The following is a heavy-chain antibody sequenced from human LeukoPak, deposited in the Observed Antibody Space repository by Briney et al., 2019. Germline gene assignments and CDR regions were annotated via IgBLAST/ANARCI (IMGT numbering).Heavy chain of an antibody. CDR3: ARGGSSSGGRHY. CDR1: GFTFSSYS. Sequence: GRSLRLSCAASGFTFSSYSMNWVRQAPGKGLEWVSSISSSSSYIYYADSVKGRFTISRDNAKNSLYLQMNSLRAEDTAVYYCARGGSSSGGRHYWGQGTLVTVSS. J-gene: IGHJ4*02. D-gene: IGHD6-6*01. CDR2: ISSSSSYI. V-gene: IGHV3-21*01.